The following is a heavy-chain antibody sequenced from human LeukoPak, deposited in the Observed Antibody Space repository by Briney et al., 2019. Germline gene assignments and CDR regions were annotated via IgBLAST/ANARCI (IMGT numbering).Heavy chain of an antibody. CDR3: ARHGVVGFTEAFDI. Sequence: ASVKVSCKASGYTFTSYAVHWVRQAAGQRPEWLGKIKTGDGTAEISEKFQGRVTFSRDTDATIAYMELSSLTSEDTALYYCARHGVVGFTEAFDIWGHGTMVTVSS. J-gene: IGHJ3*02. CDR1: GYTFTSYA. V-gene: IGHV1-3*04. CDR2: IKTGDGTA. D-gene: IGHD1-26*01.